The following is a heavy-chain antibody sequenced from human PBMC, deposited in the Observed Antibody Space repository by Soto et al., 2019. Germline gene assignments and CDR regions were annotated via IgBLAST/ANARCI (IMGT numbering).Heavy chain of an antibody. Sequence: GGSLRLSCAASGFTFSSYWMSWVRQAPGKGLEWVANIKQDGSEKYYVDSVKGRFTISRDNAKNSLYLQMNSLRAEDTAVYYFARTVEAYRDWNYRYCWSDYWGQGTLVTVSS. CDR2: IKQDGSEK. V-gene: IGHV3-7*01. CDR1: GFTFSSYW. CDR3: ARTVEAYRDWNYRYCWSDY. D-gene: IGHD1-7*01. J-gene: IGHJ4*02.